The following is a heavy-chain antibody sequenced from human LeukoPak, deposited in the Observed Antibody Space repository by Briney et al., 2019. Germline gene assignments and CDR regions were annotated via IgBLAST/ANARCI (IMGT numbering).Heavy chain of an antibody. CDR3: ARSPRAEADYYDSSGYYDY. CDR1: GFTFSGYW. CDR2: IKSDGSST. D-gene: IGHD3-22*01. V-gene: IGHV3-74*01. Sequence: GGSLRLSCAASGFTFSGYWMHWVRQGPGKGLVWVSRIKSDGSSTSYADSVKGRFTISRDNAKNSLYLQMNSLRAEDTAVYYCARSPRAEADYYDSSGYYDYWGQGTLVTVSS. J-gene: IGHJ4*02.